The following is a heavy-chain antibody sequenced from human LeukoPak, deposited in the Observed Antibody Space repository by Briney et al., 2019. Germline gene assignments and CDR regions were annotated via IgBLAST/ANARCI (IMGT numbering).Heavy chain of an antibody. D-gene: IGHD4/OR15-4a*01. V-gene: IGHV4-38-2*02. CDR3: ARVNRRGAYYFDY. CDR2: IYHSGST. J-gene: IGHJ4*02. CDR1: GYSISSGYY. Sequence: SETLSLTCTVSGYSISSGYYWGWIRQPPGKGLEWIGSIYHSGSTYYNPSLKSRVTISVDTSKNQFSLKLSSVTAADTAVYHCARVNRRGAYYFDYWGQGTLVTVSS.